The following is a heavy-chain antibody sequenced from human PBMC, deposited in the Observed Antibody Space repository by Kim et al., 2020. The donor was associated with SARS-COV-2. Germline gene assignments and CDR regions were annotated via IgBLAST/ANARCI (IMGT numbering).Heavy chain of an antibody. D-gene: IGHD2-2*01. CDR1: GYTFTSYA. CDR3: AREGDFVVVPAAPVDY. Sequence: ASVKVSCKASGYTFTSYAMNWVRQAPGQGLEWMGWINTNTGNPTYAQGFRGGGGFSGGGGVSTAYLQISSLKAEDTAVYYCAREGDFVVVPAAPVDYWGQGTLVTVSS. J-gene: IGHJ4*02. CDR2: INTNTGNP. V-gene: IGHV7-4-1*02.